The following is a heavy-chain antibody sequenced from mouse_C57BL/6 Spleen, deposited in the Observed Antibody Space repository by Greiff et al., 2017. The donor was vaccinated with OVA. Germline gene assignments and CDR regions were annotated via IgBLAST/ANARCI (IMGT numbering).Heavy chain of an antibody. D-gene: IGHD2-3*01. Sequence: QVQLQQPGAELVRPGTSVKLSCKASGYTFTSYWMHWVKQRPGQGLEWIGVIDPSDSYTNYNQKFKGKATLTVDTSSSTAYMQLSSLTSEDSAVYYCVGNVDGLAYWGQGTLVTVSA. CDR2: IDPSDSYT. CDR1: GYTFTSYW. CDR3: VGNVDGLAY. V-gene: IGHV1-59*01. J-gene: IGHJ3*01.